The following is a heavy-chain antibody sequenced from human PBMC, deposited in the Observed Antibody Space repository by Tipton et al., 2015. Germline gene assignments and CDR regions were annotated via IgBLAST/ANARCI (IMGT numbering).Heavy chain of an antibody. V-gene: IGHV4-34*01. D-gene: IGHD5-24*01. J-gene: IGHJ6*02. CDR3: ARDLEHGMDV. CDR1: GGSITSYY. Sequence: TLSLTCNASGGSITSYYWGWIRQPPGKGLEWIGEINHSERPNYTPSLKSRVTISVDTSKNQFSLKLSSVTAADTAVYYCARDLEHGMDVWGQGTTVTVSS. CDR2: INHSERP.